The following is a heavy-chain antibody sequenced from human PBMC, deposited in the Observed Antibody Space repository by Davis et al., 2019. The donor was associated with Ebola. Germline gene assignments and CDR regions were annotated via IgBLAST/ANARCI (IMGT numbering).Heavy chain of an antibody. Sequence: GGSLRLSCAASGFTFSSYWMSWVRQAPGKGLEWVANIKQDGSEKYYVDSVKGRFTISRDKAKNSLYLQMNSLRAEDTAVYYCARLGQLLYSRTLPYGMDVWGQGTTVTVSS. CDR3: ARLGQLLYSRTLPYGMDV. V-gene: IGHV3-7*03. J-gene: IGHJ6*02. D-gene: IGHD1-26*01. CDR2: IKQDGSEK. CDR1: GFTFSSYW.